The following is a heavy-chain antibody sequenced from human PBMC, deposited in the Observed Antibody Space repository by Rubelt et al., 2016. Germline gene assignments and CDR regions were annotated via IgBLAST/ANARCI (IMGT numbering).Heavy chain of an antibody. CDR2: INHSGTT. J-gene: IGHJ4*02. D-gene: IGHD6-13*01. Sequence: QVQLKQWGAGVLKPSETLSLTCAVYGGSFSDYHWSWIRQPPGKGLEWIGEINHSGTTNYNPSLKSRVTMSVDTSKKQFSWKLTYVTAADSADYYGASSWYMVWWGQGTRVTVSS. V-gene: IGHV4-34*01. CDR1: GGSFSDYH. CDR3: ASSWYMVW.